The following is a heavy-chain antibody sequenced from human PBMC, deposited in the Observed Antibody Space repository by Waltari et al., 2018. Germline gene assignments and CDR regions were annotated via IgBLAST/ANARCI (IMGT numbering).Heavy chain of an antibody. CDR2: IYPGDSDT. D-gene: IGHD5-12*01. J-gene: IGHJ4*02. V-gene: IGHV5-51*01. Sequence: EVQLVQSGAEVKKTGESLKISCKGSGYSFTSYWIGWVRQMPGKGLEWMGIIYPGDSDTRYSPSFQGQVTISADKSISTAYLQWSSLKASDTAMYYCARHVYGDGYNFALDYWGQGTLVTVSS. CDR1: GYSFTSYW. CDR3: ARHVYGDGYNFALDY.